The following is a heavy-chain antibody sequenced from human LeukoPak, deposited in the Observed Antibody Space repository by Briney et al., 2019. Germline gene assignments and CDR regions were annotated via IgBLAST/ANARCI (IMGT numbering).Heavy chain of an antibody. CDR1: GFTFGSYA. D-gene: IGHD3-22*01. V-gene: IGHV3-23*01. CDR2: ISTSGGTT. Sequence: PGGSLRLSCAASGFTFGSYAMSWVSQAPGKGLEWVSGISTSGGTTSYAESVKGRFTVSRDNPRNTLYMEMNSLRDEDTAIYYCAVMHRYYDGSGYWVQWGQGTLVTVSS. J-gene: IGHJ4*02. CDR3: AVMHRYYDGSGYWVQ.